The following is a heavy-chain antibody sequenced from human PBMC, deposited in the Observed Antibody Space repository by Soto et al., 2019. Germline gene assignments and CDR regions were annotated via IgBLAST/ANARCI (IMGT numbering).Heavy chain of an antibody. Sequence: GASVKVSCKASGYTFTSYGISWVRQAPGQGLEWMGWISAYNGNTNYAQKLQGRVTMTTDTSTSTAYMELRSLRSDDTAVYYCARSPGPPRRALVTTEFDYWGQGTLVTVSS. V-gene: IGHV1-18*01. CDR3: ARSPGPPRRALVTTEFDY. J-gene: IGHJ4*02. CDR2: ISAYNGNT. D-gene: IGHD2-21*02. CDR1: GYTFTSYG.